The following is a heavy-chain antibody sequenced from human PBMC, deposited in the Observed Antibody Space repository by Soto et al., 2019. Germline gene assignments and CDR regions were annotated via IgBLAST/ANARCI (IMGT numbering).Heavy chain of an antibody. CDR2: ISGGGGVT. D-gene: IGHD3-16*01. V-gene: IGHV3-23*01. CDR3: AKGARITFGGVVPPRFDF. Sequence: EVQLLESGGTMVQPGGSLRLSCAASGLTFVGYAMSWVRQAPGKGLEWVSTISGGGGVTNYADSVKGRFTVSRDNSQNILFLQMNSLRADDTAVYYCAKGARITFGGVVPPRFDFWGQGTLVTVAS. J-gene: IGHJ4*02. CDR1: GLTFVGYA.